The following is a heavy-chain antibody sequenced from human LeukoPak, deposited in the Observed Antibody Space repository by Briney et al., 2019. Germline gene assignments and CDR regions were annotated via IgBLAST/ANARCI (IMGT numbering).Heavy chain of an antibody. CDR1: GYTFTRYG. D-gene: IGHD2-2*01. Sequence: ASVNVSCKASGYTFTRYGISWVRQAPGQGLEWMGWISAYNGNTNYAQKLQGRVTKTTDTSTSTAYMELRSLRSDDTAVYYCARDLGYCSSTSCSHDAFDIWGQGTMVTVSS. J-gene: IGHJ3*02. V-gene: IGHV1-18*01. CDR3: ARDLGYCSSTSCSHDAFDI. CDR2: ISAYNGNT.